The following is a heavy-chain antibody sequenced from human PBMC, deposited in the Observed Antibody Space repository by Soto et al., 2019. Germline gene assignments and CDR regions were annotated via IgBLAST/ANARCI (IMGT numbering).Heavy chain of an antibody. CDR1: GGTFSSYA. V-gene: IGHV1-69*01. J-gene: IGHJ4*01. Sequence: QVQLVQSGAEVKKPGSSVKVSCKASGGTFSSYAISGVRQAPGQGLEWMGGMIPIFGTANYAQKLQGRVTITADESTSTAYMELRSLKYEDTAVYYCATRLNDGDYFTSRPFDYWRQGTLVTVSS. CDR2: MIPIFGTA. D-gene: IGHD4-17*01. CDR3: ATRLNDGDYFTSRPFDY.